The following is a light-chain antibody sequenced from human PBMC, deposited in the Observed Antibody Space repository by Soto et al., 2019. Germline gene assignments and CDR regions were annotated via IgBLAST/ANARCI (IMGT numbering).Light chain of an antibody. CDR2: GAS. J-gene: IGKJ2*01. CDR1: QSVSSN. Sequence: EIVMTQSPATLSVSPGERATVSCRASQSVSSNLAWYQQKPGQAPRLLIYGASSMATGIPDRFSGSGSGTDFTLTISRLEPEDFAVYYCQQYGSSPQDTFGQGTKLEIK. CDR3: QQYGSSPQDT. V-gene: IGKV3-20*01.